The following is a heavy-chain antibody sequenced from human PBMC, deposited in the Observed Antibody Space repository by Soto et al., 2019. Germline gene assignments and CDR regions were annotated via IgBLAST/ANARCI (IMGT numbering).Heavy chain of an antibody. Sequence: ASVKVSCKASGYTLTSYAIHWVRQAPGQRLEWMGWINAGNGNTKYSQKFQGRVTITRDTSASTAYMELSSLRSEDTAVYYCARTGSSSWFWFDPWGQGTLVTVSS. CDR2: INAGNGNT. CDR3: ARTGSSSWFWFDP. J-gene: IGHJ5*02. D-gene: IGHD6-13*01. CDR1: GYTLTSYA. V-gene: IGHV1-3*01.